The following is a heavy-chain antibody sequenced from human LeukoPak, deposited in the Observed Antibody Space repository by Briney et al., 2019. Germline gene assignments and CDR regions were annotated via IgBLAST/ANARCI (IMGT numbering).Heavy chain of an antibody. Sequence: ASVKVSCKSSGYTFTSYDFNWVRQATGQGLEWMGWMNPNSGNTGYAQKFQGRVTMTRDTPTSTAYMEPSSLSSEDPAAYSSATPGVHYDPSGYYPFQHWGQGTLVTVSS. CDR2: MNPNSGNT. CDR1: GYTFTSYD. CDR3: ATPGVHYDPSGYYPFQH. V-gene: IGHV1-8*01. J-gene: IGHJ1*01. D-gene: IGHD3-22*01.